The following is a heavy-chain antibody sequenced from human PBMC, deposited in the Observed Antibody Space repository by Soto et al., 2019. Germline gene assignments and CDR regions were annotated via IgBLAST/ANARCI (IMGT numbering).Heavy chain of an antibody. CDR2: IIPIFGTA. CDR1: GGTFSSYA. J-gene: IGHJ1*01. V-gene: IGHV1-69*13. CDR3: VMSIPTYIQH. D-gene: IGHD6-6*01. Sequence: SVKVSCKASGGTFSSYAISWVRQAPGQGLEWMGGIIPIFGTANYAQKFQGRVTITADESTSTAYMELSSLRSEDTAVYYCVMSIPTYIQHWGQGTMVTVSA.